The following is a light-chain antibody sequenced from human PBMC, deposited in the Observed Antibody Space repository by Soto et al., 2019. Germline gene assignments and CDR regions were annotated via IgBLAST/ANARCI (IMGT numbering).Light chain of an antibody. CDR2: AAS. V-gene: IGKV1-9*01. CDR3: QQRSNWTLT. J-gene: IGKJ4*01. CDR1: QGMSSY. Sequence: IQLTQSPSSLSASVGDRVTLTCRASQGMSSYLAWYQQKPGKAPKLLIYAASTLQSRVPSRFSGSGSGTDFTLTISSLEPEDFAVYYCQQRSNWTLTFGGGTKVDIK.